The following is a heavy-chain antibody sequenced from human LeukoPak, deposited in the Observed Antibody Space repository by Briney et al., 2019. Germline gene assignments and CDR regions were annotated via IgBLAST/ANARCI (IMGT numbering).Heavy chain of an antibody. CDR3: AKRGGIYYYYYYMDV. CDR1: GFTFSSYA. CDR2: ISGSGGST. Sequence: PGGSLRLSCAASGFTFSSYAMSWVRQAPGKGLEWVSAISGSGGSTYYADSVKGRFTISRDNSKNTLYLQMNSLRAEDTAVYYCAKRGGIYYYYYYMDVWGKGTTVTVSS. J-gene: IGHJ6*03. V-gene: IGHV3-23*01. D-gene: IGHD1-1*01.